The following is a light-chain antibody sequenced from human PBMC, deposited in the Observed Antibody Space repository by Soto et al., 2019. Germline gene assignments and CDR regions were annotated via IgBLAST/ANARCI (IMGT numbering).Light chain of an antibody. V-gene: IGLV2-14*01. CDR3: SSYTRSSTLVV. CDR2: EVS. Sequence: QSALTQPASVSGSPGQWITISCTGTSSDIGYYNYVSWYQQDPGKAPKLIIYEVSNQPSGVSNRFSGSKSGNTASLTISGLQAEDEADYYCSSYTRSSTLVVFGGGTKLTVL. CDR1: SSDIGYYNY. J-gene: IGLJ3*02.